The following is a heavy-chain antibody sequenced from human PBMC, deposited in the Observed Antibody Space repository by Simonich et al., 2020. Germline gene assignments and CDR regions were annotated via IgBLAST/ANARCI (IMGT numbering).Heavy chain of an antibody. Sequence: QLQLQESGPGLVKPSETLSLTCTVSGGSIGSSSYYWGWIRQPPGKGLEWIGSIYYSGSTYYNPSLKGRVTIAVNTSKNQFSLKRSSVTAADTAVYYCARHAGFAFDIWGQGTMVTVSS. J-gene: IGHJ3*02. V-gene: IGHV4-39*01. CDR3: ARHAGFAFDI. CDR1: GGSIGSSSYY. CDR2: IYYSGST. D-gene: IGHD6-13*01.